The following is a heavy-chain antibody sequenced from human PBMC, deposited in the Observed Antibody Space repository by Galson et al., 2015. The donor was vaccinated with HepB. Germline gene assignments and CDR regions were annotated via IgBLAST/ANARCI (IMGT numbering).Heavy chain of an antibody. CDR2: ISRSSNYK. J-gene: IGHJ4*02. CDR1: GFTFSNYR. CDR3: ARQLAGISAADTDPTDY. Sequence: SLRLSCAASGFTFSNYRMNWVRQAPGKGLEWVSSISRSSNYKYYADSVKGRFTISRDNAKNSLYLQMNSLRAEDTAAYYCARQLAGISAADTDPTDYWGQGTLVTVSS. D-gene: IGHD6-13*01. V-gene: IGHV3-21*01.